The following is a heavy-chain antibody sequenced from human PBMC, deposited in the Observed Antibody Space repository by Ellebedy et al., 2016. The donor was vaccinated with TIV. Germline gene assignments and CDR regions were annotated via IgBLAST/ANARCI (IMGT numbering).Heavy chain of an antibody. J-gene: IGHJ5*02. CDR3: AKVHTVTQPGVDP. Sequence: PGGSLRLSCTASGFTFNTYALNWVRQAPGKGLEWVSALAGSGTKTFYADSVRGRFTISRDNSRNTLFLRMNSLRAEDTAVYFCAKVHTVTQPGVDPWGQGTLVSVSS. CDR2: LAGSGTKT. D-gene: IGHD4-17*01. V-gene: IGHV3-23*01. CDR1: GFTFNTYA.